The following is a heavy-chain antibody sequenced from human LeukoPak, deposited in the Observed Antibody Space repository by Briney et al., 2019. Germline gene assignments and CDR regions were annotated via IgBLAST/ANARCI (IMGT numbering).Heavy chain of an antibody. J-gene: IGHJ4*02. CDR1: GFTFSSYS. Sequence: TGGSLRLSCAASGFTFSSYSMDWVRQAPGKGLEWVSYISSSSSTIYYADSVKGRFTISRDNAKNSLYLQMNSLRAEDTAVYYCARDYVWGSSESDYWGQGTLVTVSS. V-gene: IGHV3-48*01. CDR2: ISSSSSTI. D-gene: IGHD7-27*01. CDR3: ARDYVWGSSESDY.